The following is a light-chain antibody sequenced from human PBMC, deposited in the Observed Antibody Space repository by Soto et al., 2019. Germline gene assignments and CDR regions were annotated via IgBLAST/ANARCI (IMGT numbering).Light chain of an antibody. CDR2: EVS. Sequence: QSVLTQPASVSGSPGQSITISCTGTSSDVGGHNYVSWYQQHPGKAPKFMIFEVSNRPSGVSNRFSGSKSGNTASLTISGLQAEDEADYYCSSYTSTHTWVFGGGTKLTVL. CDR3: SSYTSTHTWV. J-gene: IGLJ3*02. V-gene: IGLV2-14*01. CDR1: SSDVGGHNY.